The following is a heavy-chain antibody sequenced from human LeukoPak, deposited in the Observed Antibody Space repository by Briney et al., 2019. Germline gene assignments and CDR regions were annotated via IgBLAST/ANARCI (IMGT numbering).Heavy chain of an antibody. D-gene: IGHD4-17*01. CDR1: GFTFSGRW. Sequence: PGGSLRLSCAASGFTFSGRWMSWVRQAPGKGLEWVGFIRSKAYGGTTEYAASVKGRFTISRDDSKSIAYLQMNSLKTEDTAVYYCTRSVERCDYGDPYYFDYWGQGTLVTVSS. CDR3: TRSVERCDYGDPYYFDY. V-gene: IGHV3-49*04. CDR2: IRSKAYGGTT. J-gene: IGHJ4*02.